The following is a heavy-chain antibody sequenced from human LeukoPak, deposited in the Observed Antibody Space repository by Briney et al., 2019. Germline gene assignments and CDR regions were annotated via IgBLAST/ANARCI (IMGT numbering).Heavy chain of an antibody. CDR3: VRSRGYSYGYSYYFDY. D-gene: IGHD5-18*01. Sequence: GESLKISCKGSGYSFTTYWIGWVRQMPGKGLEWMGIIYPGDSETRYSPSFQGQVTISADKSITTAYPQWSSLKASDTAIYYCVRSRGYSYGYSYYFDYWGQGTLDPVSS. CDR2: IYPGDSET. V-gene: IGHV5-51*01. J-gene: IGHJ4*02. CDR1: GYSFTTYW.